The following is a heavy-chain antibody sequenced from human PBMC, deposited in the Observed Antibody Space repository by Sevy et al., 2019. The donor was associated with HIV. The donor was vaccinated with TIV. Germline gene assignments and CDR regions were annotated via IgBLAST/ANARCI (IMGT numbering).Heavy chain of an antibody. J-gene: IGHJ6*02. CDR1: GGSISSYF. V-gene: IGHV4-59*01. CDR3: ARDFKGGDGYRSNGMDV. CDR2: IYYSGNT. Sequence: SETLSLTCTVSGGSISSYFWSWIRQPPGKGLEWIGYIYYSGNTNYNPPLKSRVTIPVDTSKNQFSLKLRSVTAADTAVYYCARDFKGGDGYRSNGMDVWGQGTTVTVSS. D-gene: IGHD5-18*01.